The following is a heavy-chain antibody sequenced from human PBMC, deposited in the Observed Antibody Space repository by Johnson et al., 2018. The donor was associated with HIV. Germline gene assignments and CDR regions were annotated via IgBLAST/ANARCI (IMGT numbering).Heavy chain of an antibody. V-gene: IGHV3-7*05. CDR3: ARDLGVVGATTAFDI. Sequence: VQLVESGGGVVQPGRSLRLSCAASGFTFSSYWMSWVRQAPGKGLEWVANIKQDGSEKYYVDSVKGRFTISRDNAKNSLYLQMNSLSAEETAVYYCARDLGVVGATTAFDIWCQGTMVTVSS. CDR1: GFTFSSYW. J-gene: IGHJ3*02. CDR2: IKQDGSEK. D-gene: IGHD1-26*01.